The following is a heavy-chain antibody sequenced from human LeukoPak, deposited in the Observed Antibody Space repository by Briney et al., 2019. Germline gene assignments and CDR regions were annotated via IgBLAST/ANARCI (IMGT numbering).Heavy chain of an antibody. J-gene: IGHJ4*02. CDR2: ISGSGGST. Sequence: GASLRLSCAASGFTFSSYAMSWVRQAPGKGLEWVSAISGSGGSTYYADSVKGRFTISRDNSKHTLYLQMNSLRAEDTAVYYCAKDGESSGSYSGLYYFDYWGQGTLVTVSS. V-gene: IGHV3-23*01. D-gene: IGHD1-26*01. CDR1: GFTFSSYA. CDR3: AKDGESSGSYSGLYYFDY.